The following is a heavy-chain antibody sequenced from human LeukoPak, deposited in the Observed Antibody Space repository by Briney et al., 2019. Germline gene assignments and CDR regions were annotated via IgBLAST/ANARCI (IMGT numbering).Heavy chain of an antibody. V-gene: IGHV3-48*03. D-gene: IGHD5-24*01. CDR1: GFTFSDYE. CDR2: ISSSGSTM. J-gene: IGHJ4*02. Sequence: GSLRLSCAASGFTFSDYEMIWVRQTPGKGLEWISYISSSGSTMYYAESVKGRFTISRDSAENSLYLQMSSLRAEDTAIYYCAREDRRDGYNFDYWGQGTLVTVSS. CDR3: AREDRRDGYNFDY.